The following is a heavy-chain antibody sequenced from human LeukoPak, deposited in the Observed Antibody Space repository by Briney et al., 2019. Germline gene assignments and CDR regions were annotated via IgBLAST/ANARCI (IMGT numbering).Heavy chain of an antibody. V-gene: IGHV3-48*03. D-gene: IGHD6-13*01. CDR3: ARDLPGIAAAGTSS. CDR1: GFTFSSYE. J-gene: IGHJ5*02. Sequence: GGSLRLSCAASGFTFSSYEMNWVRQAPGKGLEWVSYISSSGSTIYYADSVKGRFTISRDNAKNSLYLQMNSLRAEDTAVYYCARDLPGIAAAGTSSWGQGTLVTVSS. CDR2: ISSSGSTI.